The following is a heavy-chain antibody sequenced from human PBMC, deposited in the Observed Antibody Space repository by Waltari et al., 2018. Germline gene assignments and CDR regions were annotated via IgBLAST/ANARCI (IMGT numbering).Heavy chain of an antibody. CDR3: ARDQGGGYYFDY. J-gene: IGHJ4*02. V-gene: IGHV4-59*01. CDR1: GGSISSYY. D-gene: IGHD1-26*01. CDR2: IYYSGST. Sequence: QVQLQESGTGLVKPSETLSLTCTVSGGSISSYYWSWIRQPPGKGLEWIGYIYYSGSTNYNPSLKSRITISVDTSKIQFSLKLSSVTAADTAVYYCARDQGGGYYFDYWGQGTLVTVSS.